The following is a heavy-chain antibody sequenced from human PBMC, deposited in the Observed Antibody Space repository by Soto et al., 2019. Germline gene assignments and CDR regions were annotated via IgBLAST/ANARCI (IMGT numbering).Heavy chain of an antibody. CDR2: IYHSGST. Sequence: SETLSVTCAVSGGSISSGNWWSWVRQPPGKGLEWIGEIYHSGSTNYNPSLKSRVTISVDKSKNQFSLKLSSVTAADTALYYCVREGSGSSFFDYWGQGTLVTVS. V-gene: IGHV4-4*02. J-gene: IGHJ4*02. CDR3: VREGSGSSFFDY. CDR1: GGSISSGNW. D-gene: IGHD3-10*01.